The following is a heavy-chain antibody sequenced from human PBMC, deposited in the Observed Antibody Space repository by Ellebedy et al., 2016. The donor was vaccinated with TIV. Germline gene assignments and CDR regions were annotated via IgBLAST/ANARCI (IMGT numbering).Heavy chain of an antibody. Sequence: MPSETLSLTCTVSGGSIGTTTYYWGWVRKPPEKGLAWIGNIYYSGTIYYSPSLKSRITISVDTSKNQFSLKISSVTAADTAVYYCARMGYNFGRPYDLWGQGIQVTVSS. V-gene: IGHV4-39*01. CDR2: IYYSGTI. D-gene: IGHD5-18*01. J-gene: IGHJ4*02. CDR1: GGSIGTTTYY. CDR3: ARMGYNFGRPYDL.